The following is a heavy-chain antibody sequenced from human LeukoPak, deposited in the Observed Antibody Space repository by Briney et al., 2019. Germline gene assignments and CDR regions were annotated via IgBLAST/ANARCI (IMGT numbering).Heavy chain of an antibody. CDR1: RFTFSSYS. V-gene: IGHV3-48*04. Sequence: GGSLRLSCAASRFTFSSYSMNWVRQAPGKGLEWVSYISSSSSSIYYADSVKGRFTISRDNAKNSLYLQMNSLRAEDTAVYYCARTYFGSGNTLVHWGQGTLVTVSS. CDR2: ISSSSSSI. D-gene: IGHD3-10*01. CDR3: ARTYFGSGNTLVH. J-gene: IGHJ4*02.